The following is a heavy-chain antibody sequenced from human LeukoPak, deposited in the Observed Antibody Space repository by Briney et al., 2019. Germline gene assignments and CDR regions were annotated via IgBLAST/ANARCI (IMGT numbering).Heavy chain of an antibody. CDR2: ISYDGSNK. V-gene: IGHV3-30*18. J-gene: IGHJ6*02. CDR3: AKDHDSYGYYYYYGMDV. Sequence: PGGSLRLSCAASGLTFSSYGMHWVRQAPGKGLEWVAVISYDGSNKYYADSVRGRFTISRDNSKNTLYLQMNSLRAEDTAVYYCAKDHDSYGYYYYYGMDVWGQGTTVTVSS. CDR1: GLTFSSYG. D-gene: IGHD5-18*01.